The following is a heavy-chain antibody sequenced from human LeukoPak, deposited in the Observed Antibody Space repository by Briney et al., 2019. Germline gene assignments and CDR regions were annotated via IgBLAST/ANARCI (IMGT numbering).Heavy chain of an antibody. CDR3: ARRPQSLGWYFDL. Sequence: GGSLRLSCAASGFTFSSYAMSWVRQAPGKGLEWVSAISGSGGSIYYADSVKGRFTISRDNAKNSLYLQMNSLRDDDTAVYYCARRPQSLGWYFDLWGRGTLVTVSS. D-gene: IGHD1-1*01. J-gene: IGHJ2*01. CDR1: GFTFSSYA. CDR2: ISGSGGSI. V-gene: IGHV3-23*01.